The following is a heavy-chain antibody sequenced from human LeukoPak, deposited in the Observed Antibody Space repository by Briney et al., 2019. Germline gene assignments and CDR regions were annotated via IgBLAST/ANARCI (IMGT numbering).Heavy chain of an antibody. CDR2: INPNSGGT. J-gene: IGHJ5*02. CDR3: ARGCDIVAAIHWFDP. CDR1: GYTFTGYY. V-gene: IGHV1-2*02. Sequence: ASVKVSCKASGYTFTGYYMHWVRQAPGQGLEWMGWINPNSGGTNYAQKFQGRVTMTRDTSISTAYMELSRLRSDDTAAYYCARGCDIVAAIHWFDPWGQGTLVTVSS. D-gene: IGHD5-12*01.